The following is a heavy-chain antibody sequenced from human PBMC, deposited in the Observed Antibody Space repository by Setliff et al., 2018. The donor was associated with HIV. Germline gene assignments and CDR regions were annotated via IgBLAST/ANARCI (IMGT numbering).Heavy chain of an antibody. CDR2: ISIGSGGAI. D-gene: IGHD3-3*01. J-gene: IGHJ6*02. CDR3: ARDYLYYNLYNGSPVYGMDV. Sequence: GGSLRLSCAASGFTFSNYAMSWVRQAPGEGLEWVSSISIGSGGAIDYADSVQGRFTISRDNSKNSLYPQMNSLRVEDTAVYYCARDYLYYNLYNGSPVYGMDVWGQGTTVTVSS. V-gene: IGHV3-21*01. CDR1: GFTFSNYA.